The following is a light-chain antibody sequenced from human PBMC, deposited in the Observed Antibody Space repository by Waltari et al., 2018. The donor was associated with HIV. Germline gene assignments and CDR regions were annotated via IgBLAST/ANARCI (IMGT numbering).Light chain of an antibody. CDR2: DVT. CDR1: SSGFGGYNY. J-gene: IGLJ3*02. Sequence: QSALTQPRSVSGSPGQSVTISCTGTSSGFGGYNYVSWYQQHPNKAPKLMIYDVTKRPAGVPDRCSGSKSCNTASLTISGLQADDEADYYCCAYAGSYTLFGGGTKVTVL. CDR3: CAYAGSYTL. V-gene: IGLV2-11*01.